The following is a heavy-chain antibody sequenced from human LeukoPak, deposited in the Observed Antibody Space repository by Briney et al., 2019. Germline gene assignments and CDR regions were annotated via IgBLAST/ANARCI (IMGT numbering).Heavy chain of an antibody. Sequence: PGGSLRLSCAASGFTFSSYAMRWVRQARGEGGEWVSAISGSGGSTYYADSVKGRFTISRDNSKNTLYLQMNSLRAEDTAVYYCATYYYDSSGYFLPFAYWGQGTLVTVSS. J-gene: IGHJ4*02. CDR1: GFTFSSYA. V-gene: IGHV3-23*01. CDR3: ATYYYDSSGYFLPFAY. D-gene: IGHD3-22*01. CDR2: ISGSGGST.